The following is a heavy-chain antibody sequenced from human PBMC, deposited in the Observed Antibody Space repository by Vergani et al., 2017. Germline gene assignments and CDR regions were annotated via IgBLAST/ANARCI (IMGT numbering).Heavy chain of an antibody. D-gene: IGHD4-23*01. Sequence: QVQLQESGPGLVKPSQTLSRTCTVSGASINNDFYYWHWIRQPAGKGLEWIGRIYVSGITDYNSSLQSRVSMSVDTSKNQFSLTLTSVTAADTAVYYCARDNKQLRPRACDLWGQGTMVTVS. V-gene: IGHV4-61*02. J-gene: IGHJ3*01. CDR3: ARDNKQLRPRACDL. CDR2: IYVSGIT. CDR1: GASINNDFYY.